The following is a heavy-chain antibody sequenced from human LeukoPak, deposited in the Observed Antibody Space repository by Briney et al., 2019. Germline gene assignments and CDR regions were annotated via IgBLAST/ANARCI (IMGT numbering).Heavy chain of an antibody. CDR1: GYTFTGYD. D-gene: IGHD2-2*01. J-gene: IGHJ4*02. CDR3: ARGGLYCSSTRCPSSDY. V-gene: IGHV1-8*01. Sequence: ASVKVSCKASGYTFTGYDISWVRQATGPGREGMGWMNPNSGNTGYAQKFQGRVTMTRDTSTTTVYMELSSLRSEDTAVYYCARGGLYCSSTRCPSSDYWGQGTLVTVSS. CDR2: MNPNSGNT.